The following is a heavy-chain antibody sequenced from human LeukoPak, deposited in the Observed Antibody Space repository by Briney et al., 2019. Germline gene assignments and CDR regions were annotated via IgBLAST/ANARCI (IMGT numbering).Heavy chain of an antibody. Sequence: ETLSLTCTVSGGSISSYYWSWIRQPPGKGLEWIGRIDPSDSYTKYSPSFQGLISISADKSIATAYLQWSSLEASDTAMYSCARHAGDGGAFDVWGQGTMVTVSS. J-gene: IGHJ3*01. CDR1: GGSISSYY. CDR2: IDPSDSYT. D-gene: IGHD2-2*01. CDR3: ARHAGDGGAFDV. V-gene: IGHV5-10-1*01.